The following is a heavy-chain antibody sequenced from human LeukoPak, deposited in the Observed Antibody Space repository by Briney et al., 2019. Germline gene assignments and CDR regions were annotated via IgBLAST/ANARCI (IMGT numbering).Heavy chain of an antibody. Sequence: PSETLSLTCTVSGGSVSSGSYYWGWIRQPPGKGLEWIGSIYYSGSTYYNPSLKSRVTISVDTSKNQFSLKLSSVTAADTAVYYCARSTRNYFDYWGQGTLVTVSS. CDR3: ARSTRNYFDY. V-gene: IGHV4-39*01. D-gene: IGHD2-15*01. J-gene: IGHJ4*02. CDR1: GGSVSSGSYY. CDR2: IYYSGST.